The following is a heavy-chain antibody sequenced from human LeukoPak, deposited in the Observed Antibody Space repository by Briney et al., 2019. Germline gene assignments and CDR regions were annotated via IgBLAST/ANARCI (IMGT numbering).Heavy chain of an antibody. CDR1: GYTFTSYD. CDR2: MNPNSGNT. D-gene: IGHD2-21*02. J-gene: IGHJ6*03. Sequence: ASVKVSCKASGYTFTSYDINWVRQATGQGLEWMGWMNPNSGNTGYAQKFQGRVTMTRNTSISTAYMELSSLRSEDTAVYYCARQTYCGGDCHSYYYYYMDVWGKGTTVTVSS. V-gene: IGHV1-8*01. CDR3: ARQTYCGGDCHSYYYYYMDV.